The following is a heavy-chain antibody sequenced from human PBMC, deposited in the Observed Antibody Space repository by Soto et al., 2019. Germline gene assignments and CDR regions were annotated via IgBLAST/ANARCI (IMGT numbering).Heavy chain of an antibody. J-gene: IGHJ3*02. V-gene: IGHV4-34*01. Sequence: SETLSLTCAVYGGSFSGYYWSWIRQPPGKGLEWIGEINHSGSTNYNPSLKSRVTISVDTSKNQFSLKLSSVTAADTAVYYCARVLISVGRRGKDAFDIWGQGTMVTVSS. CDR3: ARVLISVGRRGKDAFDI. CDR1: GGSFSGYY. CDR2: INHSGST. D-gene: IGHD3-16*01.